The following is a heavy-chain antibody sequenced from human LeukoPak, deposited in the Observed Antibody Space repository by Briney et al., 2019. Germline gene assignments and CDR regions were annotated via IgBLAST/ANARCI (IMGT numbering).Heavy chain of an antibody. CDR1: GGSISSGDYY. CDR3: ARDFWCGYYPPDV. V-gene: IGHV4-30-4*08. D-gene: IGHD3-3*01. CDR2: IYYSGST. J-gene: IGHJ6*04. Sequence: SQTLSLTCTVPGGSISSGDYYWSWIRQPPGKGLEWIGYIYYSGSTYYNPSLKSRVTISVDMSKNQFSLKLTSVTAADTAVYYCARDFWCGYYPPDVCGKGTTVTVSS.